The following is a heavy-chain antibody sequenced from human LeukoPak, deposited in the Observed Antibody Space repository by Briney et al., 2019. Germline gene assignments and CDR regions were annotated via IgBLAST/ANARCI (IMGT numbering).Heavy chain of an antibody. V-gene: IGHV3-30-3*01. CDR2: ISYDGSNK. D-gene: IGHD6-13*01. CDR1: GFTFSIYA. CDR3: AKDMRTTSWYGIDY. Sequence: GGSLRLSCAASGFTFSIYAIHWVRQAPGKGLEWVAVISYDGSNKYYADSVKGRFTISRDNSKNTLYLQMSSLRAEDTAVYYCAKDMRTTSWYGIDYWGQGTLVTVSS. J-gene: IGHJ4*02.